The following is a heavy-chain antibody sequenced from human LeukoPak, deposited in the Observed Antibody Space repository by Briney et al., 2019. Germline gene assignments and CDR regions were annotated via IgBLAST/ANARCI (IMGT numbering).Heavy chain of an antibody. CDR2: ISYDGRQN. J-gene: IGHJ4*02. V-gene: IGHV3-30*04. D-gene: IGHD2-8*01. Sequence: GRSLRLSCAASGFTFSTYAMNWVRQAPGKGLEWVAVISYDGRQNYYADSVKGRFTISRDNSKNTLYLQMNSLRYEDSAAYYRARVYLERLTAGYFDHWGQGTWVTVSP. CDR3: ARVYLERLTAGYFDH. CDR1: GFTFSTYA.